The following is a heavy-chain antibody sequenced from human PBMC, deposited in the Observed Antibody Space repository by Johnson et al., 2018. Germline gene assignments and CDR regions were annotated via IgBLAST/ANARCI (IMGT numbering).Heavy chain of an antibody. CDR1: GFTFSSYG. Sequence: VQLVESGGGVVQPGRSLRLSCAASGFTFSSYGMHWVRQAPGKGLEWVAVISYDGSNKYYADSVKGRFTISRDNSKNTLYLQMNSLRAEDTAVYYCARLRITGTLIYYDGMDVWGQGTTVTVSS. D-gene: IGHD1-20*01. CDR3: ARLRITGTLIYYDGMDV. V-gene: IGHV3-30*03. J-gene: IGHJ6*02. CDR2: ISYDGSNK.